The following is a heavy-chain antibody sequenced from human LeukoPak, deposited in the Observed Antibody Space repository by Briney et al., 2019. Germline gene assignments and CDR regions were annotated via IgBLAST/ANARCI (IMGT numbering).Heavy chain of an antibody. V-gene: IGHV3-9*01. CDR3: ARDRLSSGWSIFDY. CDR2: ISWNSGSI. Sequence: PGRSLRLSCAASGFTFDDYAMHWVRQAPGKGLEWVSGISWNSGSIGYADSVKGRFTISRDNAKNSLYLQMNSLRAEDTALYYCARDRLSSGWSIFDYWGQGTLVTVSS. J-gene: IGHJ4*02. D-gene: IGHD6-19*01. CDR1: GFTFDDYA.